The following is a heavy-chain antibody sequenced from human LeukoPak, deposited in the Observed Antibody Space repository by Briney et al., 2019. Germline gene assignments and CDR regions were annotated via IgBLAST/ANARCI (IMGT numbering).Heavy chain of an antibody. J-gene: IGHJ4*02. Sequence: PGGSLRLSCAASGFTFSSYAMSWVRQAPGKGLEWVSAISGSGGSTYYADSVKGRFTISRDNSKNTLYLQMNSLRAEDTAVYYCAKNRDYYDGSGSSSFDYWGQGTLVTVSS. CDR1: GFTFSSYA. V-gene: IGHV3-23*01. CDR2: ISGSGGST. D-gene: IGHD3-22*01. CDR3: AKNRDYYDGSGSSSFDY.